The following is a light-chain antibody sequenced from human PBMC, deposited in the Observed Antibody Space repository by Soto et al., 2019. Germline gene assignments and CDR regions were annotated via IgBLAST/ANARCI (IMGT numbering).Light chain of an antibody. Sequence: AIQLTQSPSSLYASVGDRVTITCRASQAIRTALGWYQQKPGKVPKLLIYAASILQSGVPSRVSGSGYGADFTLTISSLRPEDCATYYCLLDLRYCWAFGQGTKVEIK. V-gene: IGKV1-6*01. CDR1: QAIRTA. CDR2: AAS. J-gene: IGKJ1*01. CDR3: LLDLRYCWA.